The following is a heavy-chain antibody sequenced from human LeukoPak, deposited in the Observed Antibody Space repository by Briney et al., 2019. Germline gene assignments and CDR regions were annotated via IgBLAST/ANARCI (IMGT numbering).Heavy chain of an antibody. CDR3: AGEEMAAAGPPLGPTPY. CDR1: GGSFSGYY. D-gene: IGHD6-13*01. V-gene: IGHV4-34*01. J-gene: IGHJ4*02. Sequence: SETLSLTCAVYGGSFSGYYWSWIHQPPGKGLEWIGEINHSGSTNYNPSLKSRVTISVDTSKNQFSLKLSSVTAADTAVYYCAGEEMAAAGPPLGPTPYWGQGTLVTVSS. CDR2: INHSGST.